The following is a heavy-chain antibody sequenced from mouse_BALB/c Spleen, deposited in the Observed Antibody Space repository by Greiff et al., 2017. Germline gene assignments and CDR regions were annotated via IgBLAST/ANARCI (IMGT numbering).Heavy chain of an antibody. Sequence: EVKLMESGGGLVQPGGSLKLSCAASGFTFSSYGMSWVRQTPDKRLELVATINSNGGSTYYPDSVKGRFTISRDNAKNTLYLQMSSLRSEDTAMYYCARRRYYRYDRGDAMDYGGQGTSVTVSS. J-gene: IGHJ4*01. CDR2: INSNGGST. V-gene: IGHV5-6-3*01. CDR3: ARRRYYRYDRGDAMDY. CDR1: GFTFSSYG. D-gene: IGHD2-14*01.